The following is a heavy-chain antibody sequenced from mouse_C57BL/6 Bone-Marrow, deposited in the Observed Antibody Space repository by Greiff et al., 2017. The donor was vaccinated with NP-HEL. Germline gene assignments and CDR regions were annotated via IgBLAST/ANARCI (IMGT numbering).Heavy chain of an antibody. CDR1: GYTFTSYG. D-gene: IGHD1-1*01. V-gene: IGHV1-81*01. CDR3: ASPFIKDFDV. Sequence: QVQLKESGAELARPGASVKLSCKASGYTFTSYGISWVKQRTGQGLEWIGEIYPRSGNTYYNEKFKGKATLTADKSSSTAYMELRSLTSEDSAVYFCASPFIKDFDVWGTGTTVTVSS. J-gene: IGHJ1*03. CDR2: IYPRSGNT.